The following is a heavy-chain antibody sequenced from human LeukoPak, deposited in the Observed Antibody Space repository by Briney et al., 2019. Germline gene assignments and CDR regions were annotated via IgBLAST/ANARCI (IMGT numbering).Heavy chain of an antibody. CDR3: ASSVWWPYYFDY. D-gene: IGHD4/OR15-4a*01. V-gene: IGHV4-39*02. Sequence: SETLSLTCTVSGGSIRGNGYYWGWIRQAPGKGLEWIGSIYYDGSTYYNPSLKRRVTISVDTPKNYFSLKLSSVTAADTAVYYCASSVWWPYYFDYWGQGTLVTVSS. CDR2: IYYDGST. CDR1: GGSIRGNGYY. J-gene: IGHJ4*02.